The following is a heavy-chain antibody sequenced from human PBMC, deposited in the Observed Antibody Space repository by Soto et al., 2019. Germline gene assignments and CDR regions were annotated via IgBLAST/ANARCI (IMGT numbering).Heavy chain of an antibody. V-gene: IGHV4-31*01. Sequence: QVQLQESGAGLVKPSQTLSLTCTVSGGSISSGGYYWSWIRQHPGQGLEWIGYIYNSGSTYYNPSLKSQVPISADTSKNYFSLKLSSVTAGYTAVYYCARDPAPWGQGTLVTVSS. CDR3: ARDPAP. J-gene: IGHJ5*02. CDR2: IYNSGST. CDR1: GGSISSGGYY.